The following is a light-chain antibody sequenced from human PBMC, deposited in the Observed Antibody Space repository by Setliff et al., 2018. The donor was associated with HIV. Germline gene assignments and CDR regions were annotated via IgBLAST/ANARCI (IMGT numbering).Light chain of an antibody. CDR2: WAS. CDR3: QQYYSNPPT. V-gene: IGKV4-1*01. CDR1: QSVLYSSNNKNY. Sequence: DIVMTQSPDSLAVSLGERATINCKSSQSVLYSSNNKNYLAWYQQKPGQPPKLLIYWASTRESGVPERFSGSGSGTDFALTISSLQAEDVAVYYCQQYYSNPPTFGQGTKVDIK. J-gene: IGKJ2*01.